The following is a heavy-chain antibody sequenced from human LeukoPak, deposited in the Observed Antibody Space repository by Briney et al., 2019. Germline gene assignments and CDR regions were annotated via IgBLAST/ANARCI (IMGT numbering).Heavy chain of an antibody. V-gene: IGHV3-21*01. CDR2: ISSSSSHI. Sequence: GGSLRLSCAASGFNFSSYSMNWVRQAPGKGLEWVSCISSSSSHIYYADSVKGRFTISRDNAKNSLYLQMNSLRAKDTAVYYCVTDGADYYDSTGYPIYFDYWGQGTLVTVSS. D-gene: IGHD3-22*01. CDR1: GFNFSSYS. J-gene: IGHJ4*02. CDR3: VTDGADYYDSTGYPIYFDY.